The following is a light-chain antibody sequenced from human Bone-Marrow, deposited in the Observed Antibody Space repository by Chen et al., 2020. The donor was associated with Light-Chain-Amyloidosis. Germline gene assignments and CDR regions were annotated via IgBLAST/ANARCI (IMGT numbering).Light chain of an antibody. Sequence: SYELTQPSSVSVSPGQTARITCSGDVLAKKYARWFQQKPGQAPVLVIYKDSERPLGIPVRFSGSSSGTTVTLTISGAQVKDEADYYCYSATDNNLGVFGGGTKLTVL. CDR3: YSATDNNLGV. CDR1: VLAKKY. CDR2: KDS. J-gene: IGLJ2*01. V-gene: IGLV3-27*01.